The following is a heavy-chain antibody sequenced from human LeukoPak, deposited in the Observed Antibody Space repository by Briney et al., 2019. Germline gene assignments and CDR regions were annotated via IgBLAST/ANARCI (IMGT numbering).Heavy chain of an antibody. CDR1: GGTFSSYA. Sequence: ASVKVSCKASGGTFSSYAISWVRQAPGQGLEWMGGIIPIFGTANYAQKFQGRVTITTDESTSTAYMELSSLRSEDTAVYYCARVVAKPGRFDPWGQGTLVTVSS. CDR3: ARVVAKPGRFDP. J-gene: IGHJ5*02. D-gene: IGHD2-2*01. CDR2: IIPIFGTA. V-gene: IGHV1-69*05.